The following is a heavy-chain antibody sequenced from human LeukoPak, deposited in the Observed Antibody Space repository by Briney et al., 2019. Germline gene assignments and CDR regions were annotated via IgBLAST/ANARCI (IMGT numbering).Heavy chain of an antibody. Sequence: PGGSLRLSCAASGVTFSSYSMNWVRQAPGKGLEWVSYISSSSSTIYYADSVKGRFTISRDNAKNSLYLQMNSLRAEDTAVYYCARRQYQLLKGNYYYMDVWGKGTTVTVSS. CDR2: ISSSSSTI. V-gene: IGHV3-48*01. CDR3: ARRQYQLLKGNYYYMDV. CDR1: GVTFSSYS. J-gene: IGHJ6*03. D-gene: IGHD2-2*01.